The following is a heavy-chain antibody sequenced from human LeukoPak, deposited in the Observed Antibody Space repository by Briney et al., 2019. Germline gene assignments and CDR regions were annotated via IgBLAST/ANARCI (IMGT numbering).Heavy chain of an antibody. Sequence: ASVKVSCKASGYAFTSYYIHWVRQAPGQGLEWMGVINPSSGGTSYAQKFQGRVTMTRDTSTGTVYMALSSLRPEDTAVYYCARPGYSYGLDYWGQGTLVTVSS. D-gene: IGHD5-18*01. CDR2: INPSSGGT. CDR3: ARPGYSYGLDY. J-gene: IGHJ4*02. V-gene: IGHV1-46*01. CDR1: GYAFTSYY.